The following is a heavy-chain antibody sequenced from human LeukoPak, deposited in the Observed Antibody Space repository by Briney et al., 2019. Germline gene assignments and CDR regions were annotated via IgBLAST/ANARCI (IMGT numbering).Heavy chain of an antibody. Sequence: GGSLRLSCAASGFTFSSYGMHWVRQAPGKGLEWVAVISYDGSNKYYADSVKGRFTISRDNSKNTLYLQMNSLTVEDTAVYYCAKGGTGITMIVVVMPFDYWGQGTLVTVSS. D-gene: IGHD3-22*01. CDR1: GFTFSSYG. CDR3: AKGGTGITMIVVVMPFDY. CDR2: ISYDGSNK. J-gene: IGHJ4*02. V-gene: IGHV3-30*18.